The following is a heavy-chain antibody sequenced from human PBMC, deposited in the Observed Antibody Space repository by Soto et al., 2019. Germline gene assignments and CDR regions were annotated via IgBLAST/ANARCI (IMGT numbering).Heavy chain of an antibody. CDR1: GFTFSTYW. CDR3: GRERSDYYDSSGEFDY. CDR2: INSDGSST. J-gene: IGHJ4*02. D-gene: IGHD3-22*01. V-gene: IGHV3-74*01. Sequence: EVQLVETGGGLDQPGGSLRLSCAASGFTFSTYWMHWVRQAPGKGLVWVSRINSDGSSTSYADSVKGRFTISRDNAKNTLYLQMNSLRAEDTAVYYCGRERSDYYDSSGEFDYWGQGTLVTVSS.